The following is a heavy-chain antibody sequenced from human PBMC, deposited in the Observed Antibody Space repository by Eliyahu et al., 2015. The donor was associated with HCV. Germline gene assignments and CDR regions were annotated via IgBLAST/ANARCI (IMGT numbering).Heavy chain of an antibody. V-gene: IGHV3-9*01. Sequence: EVQLVESGGGLEQPGRSLXLSCAASGFTFDNYAMHWVRQAPGKGLEWVSGISLNSGSIGYADSVRGRFTTSRDNARNALYLQMNRLRTEDTALYYCVKDIGRNRDYDFWTTYPFDAFDIWGQGTMVTVSS. D-gene: IGHD3-3*01. CDR1: GFTFDNYA. J-gene: IGHJ3*02. CDR2: ISLNSGSI. CDR3: VKDIGRNRDYDFWTTYPFDAFDI.